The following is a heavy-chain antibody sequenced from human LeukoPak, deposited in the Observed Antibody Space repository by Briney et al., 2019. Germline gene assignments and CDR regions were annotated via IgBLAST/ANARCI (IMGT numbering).Heavy chain of an antibody. Sequence: GGSLRLSCAASGFTFSNYAMHWVRQAPGKGLEWVAVISYDGSSKYFADSVKGRFTISRDNSKNTLHLQMNSLRAEDTAVHYCARARVAGDIVTTVSDYWGQGTLVTVSS. CDR1: GFTFSNYA. D-gene: IGHD5-12*01. CDR3: ARARVAGDIVTTVSDY. CDR2: ISYDGSSK. J-gene: IGHJ4*02. V-gene: IGHV3-30-3*01.